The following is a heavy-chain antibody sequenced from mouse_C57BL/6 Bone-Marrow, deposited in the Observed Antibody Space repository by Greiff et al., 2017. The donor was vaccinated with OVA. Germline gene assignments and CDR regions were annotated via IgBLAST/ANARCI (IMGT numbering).Heavy chain of an antibody. D-gene: IGHD1-1*01. CDR1: GYTFTSYG. CDR2: IYPRSGNT. J-gene: IGHJ2*01. Sequence: QVQLKESGAELARPGASVKLSCKASGYTFTSYGIRWVKQRTGQGLEWIGEIYPRSGNTYYNEKFKGKATLTADKSSSTAYIELRILTSEDSAVYFCANYYYGSRLDYWGQGTTLTVSS. V-gene: IGHV1-81*01. CDR3: ANYYYGSRLDY.